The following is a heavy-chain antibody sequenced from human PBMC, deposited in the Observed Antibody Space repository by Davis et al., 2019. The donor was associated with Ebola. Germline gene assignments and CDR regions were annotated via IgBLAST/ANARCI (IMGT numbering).Heavy chain of an antibody. CDR2: IYYSGST. V-gene: IGHV4-61*01. CDR1: GGSVSSGSYY. D-gene: IGHD3-16*02. Sequence: PGGSLRLSCTVSGGSVSSGSYYWSWIRQPPGKGLEWIGYIYYSGSTNYNPSLKSRVTISVDTSKNQFSLKLSSVTAADTAVYYCARVFPLGGVWGSYRYRDSVPYYFDYWGQGTLVTVSS. J-gene: IGHJ4*02. CDR3: ARVFPLGGVWGSYRYRDSVPYYFDY.